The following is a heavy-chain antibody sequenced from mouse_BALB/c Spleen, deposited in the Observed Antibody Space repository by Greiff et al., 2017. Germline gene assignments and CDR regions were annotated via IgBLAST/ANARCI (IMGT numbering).Heavy chain of an antibody. J-gene: IGHJ3*01. V-gene: IGHV1-9*01. Sequence: QVQLQQSGAELMKPGASVKISCKATGYTFSSYWIEWVKQRPGHGLEWIGEILPGSGSTYYNEKFKGKATFTADTSSNTAYMQLSSLTSEDSAVYYCARSGYGSNYAAYWGQGTLVTVS. D-gene: IGHD1-1*01. CDR3: ARSGYGSNYAAY. CDR2: ILPGSGST. CDR1: GYTFSSYW.